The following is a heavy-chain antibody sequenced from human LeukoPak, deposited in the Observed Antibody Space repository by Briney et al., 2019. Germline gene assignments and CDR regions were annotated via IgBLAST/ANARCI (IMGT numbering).Heavy chain of an antibody. D-gene: IGHD4-23*01. V-gene: IGHV3-11*05. J-gene: IGHJ3*02. CDR3: TTDKLTPPVTTVVKEDAFDI. CDR1: GFTFSDHY. Sequence: GGSLRLSCAASGFTFSDHYMSWIRQAPGKGLERISYISTTSSFTNFADSVKGRFIISRDNAKNSLYLQMNSLRAEDTAVYYCTTDKLTPPVTTVVKEDAFDIWGQGTMVTVSS. CDR2: ISTTSSFT.